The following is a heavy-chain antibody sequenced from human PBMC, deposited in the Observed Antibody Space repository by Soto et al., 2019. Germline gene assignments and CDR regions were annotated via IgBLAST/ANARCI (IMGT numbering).Heavy chain of an antibody. CDR3: AREPATAKPEGVDF. CDR2: INPNSGGT. J-gene: IGHJ4*02. D-gene: IGHD1-1*01. Sequence: QVQLVQSGTEVKKPGASVRVSCKASGYSFIAYYIHWVRQAPGQGLEWMGWINPNSGGTKYAPKFQGGVTMTRDTSITTAYMELSRLRSGDTAVYYCAREPATAKPEGVDFWGQGTLVTVSS. V-gene: IGHV1-2*02. CDR1: GYSFIAYY.